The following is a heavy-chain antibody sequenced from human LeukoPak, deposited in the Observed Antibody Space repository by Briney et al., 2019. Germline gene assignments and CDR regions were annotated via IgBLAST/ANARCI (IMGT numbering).Heavy chain of an antibody. V-gene: IGHV3-23*01. CDR1: GFTFSSYA. D-gene: IGHD5-18*01. CDR2: ISGSAGST. CDR3: AIGDKYGYPK. Sequence: GGSLRLSCAASGFTFSSYAMSWVRQAPGKGLEWVSIISGSAGSTYYADSVKGRFTISRDNSKSTLYLQINSLRAEDTAVYYCAIGDKYGYPKWGQGTLVTVST. J-gene: IGHJ4*02.